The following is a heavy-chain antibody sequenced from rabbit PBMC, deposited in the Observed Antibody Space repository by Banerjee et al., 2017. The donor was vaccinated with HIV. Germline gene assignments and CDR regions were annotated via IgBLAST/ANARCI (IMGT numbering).Heavy chain of an antibody. V-gene: IGHV1S40*01. D-gene: IGHD1-1*01. J-gene: IGHJ4*01. CDR2: GYGSKGST. Sequence: QSLEESGGDLVKPGASLTLTCKASGFSFSSGYDMCWVRQAPGKGLEWIGIGYGSKGSTDYANWVNGRFTISSDNAQNTVELQMNSLTAADTATYFCATSYVGSSGDWYFSLWGQGTLVTVS. CDR1: GFSFSSGYD. CDR3: ATSYVGSSGDWYFSL.